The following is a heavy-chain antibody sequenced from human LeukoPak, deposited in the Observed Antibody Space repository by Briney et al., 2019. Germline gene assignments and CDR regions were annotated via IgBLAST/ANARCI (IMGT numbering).Heavy chain of an antibody. D-gene: IGHD3-22*01. Sequence: PSETLSLACTVSGGSISSYYWSWIRQPPGKGLEWIGYIYYSRSTNYNPSLKSRVTISVDTSKNQFSLKLSSVTAADTAVYYCARSSYYDSSGYYYDNGMDVWGQGTTVTVSS. CDR2: IYYSRST. J-gene: IGHJ6*02. V-gene: IGHV4-59*01. CDR1: GGSISSYY. CDR3: ARSSYYDSSGYYYDNGMDV.